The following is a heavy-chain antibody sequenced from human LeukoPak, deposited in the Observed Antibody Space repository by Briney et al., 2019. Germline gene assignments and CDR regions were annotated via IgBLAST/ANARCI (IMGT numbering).Heavy chain of an antibody. CDR3: ARRYDDYRCFDY. CDR1: GFTLSSYW. CDR2: IKQDGSEK. D-gene: IGHD4-11*01. J-gene: IGHJ4*02. V-gene: IGHV3-7*01. Sequence: PGGSLRLSCAASGFTLSSYWMSWVRQAPGKGLEWVANIKQDGSEKYYVDSVKGRFTISRDNAKNSLYLQMNSLRAEDTAVYYCARRYDDYRCFDYWGQGTLVTVSS.